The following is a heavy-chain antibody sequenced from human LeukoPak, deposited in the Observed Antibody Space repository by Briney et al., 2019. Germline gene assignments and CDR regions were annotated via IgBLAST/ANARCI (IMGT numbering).Heavy chain of an antibody. V-gene: IGHV3-23*01. CDR1: GFTFVAYA. J-gene: IGHJ6*02. CDR2: ISGSGEST. CDR3: ARDGRIYEYYYYGMDV. D-gene: IGHD3-3*01. Sequence: GGSLRLSCAASGFTFVAYAMSWIRQAPGKGLEWVSAISGSGESTYYADSVKGRFTISRDNAKNSLYLQMNSLRAEDTAVYYCARDGRIYEYYYYGMDVWGQGTTVTVSS.